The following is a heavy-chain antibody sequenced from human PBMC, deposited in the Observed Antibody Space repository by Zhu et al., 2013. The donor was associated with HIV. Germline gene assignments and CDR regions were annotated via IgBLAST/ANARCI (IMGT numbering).Heavy chain of an antibody. V-gene: IGHV1-8*03. CDR2: MKTNSGNT. J-gene: IGHJ4*02. CDR3: AEFGTGFDY. Sequence: QVQLVQSGAEVKKPGASVKVSCKASEYTLTSYDIHWVRQVTGQGLEWMGRMKTNSGNTGYAKKFQGRVTFTRNTSIDTAYMELSSLTSEDTAVYYCAEFGTGFDYWGQGTLVTVS. D-gene: IGHD3-16*01. CDR1: EYTLTSYD.